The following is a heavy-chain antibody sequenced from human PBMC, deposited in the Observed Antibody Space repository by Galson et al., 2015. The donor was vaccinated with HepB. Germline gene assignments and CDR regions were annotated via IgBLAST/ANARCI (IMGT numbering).Heavy chain of an antibody. Sequence: QSGAEVKNPGESLKISCKASGYTFAKYWIAWVRQMPGKGLEWMGIFYPGDSDIRYSPAFQGQVTISADRSMNTAYLQWSSLKASDTAMYYCARHLGPGYDYACDQWGQGTLLTVSS. D-gene: IGHD5-18*01. J-gene: IGHJ5*02. CDR1: GYTFAKYW. V-gene: IGHV5-51*01. CDR2: FYPGDSDI. CDR3: ARHLGPGYDYACDQ.